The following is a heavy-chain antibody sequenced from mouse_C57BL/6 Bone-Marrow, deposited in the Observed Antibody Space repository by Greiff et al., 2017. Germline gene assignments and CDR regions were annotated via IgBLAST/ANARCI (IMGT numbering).Heavy chain of an antibody. V-gene: IGHV1-82*01. D-gene: IGHD1-1*01. Sequence: QVQLKQSGPELVKPGASVKISCKASGYAFSSSWMNWVKQRPGKGLEWIGRIYPGDGDTNYNGKFKGKATLTADKSSSTAYMQLSSLTSEDSAVYFCARGGDTTVVAYYFDYWGQGTTLTVSS. CDR3: ARGGDTTVVAYYFDY. CDR2: IYPGDGDT. J-gene: IGHJ2*01. CDR1: GYAFSSSW.